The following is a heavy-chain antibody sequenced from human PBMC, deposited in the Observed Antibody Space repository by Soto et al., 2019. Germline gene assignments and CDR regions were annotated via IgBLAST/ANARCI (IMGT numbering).Heavy chain of an antibody. V-gene: IGHV4-34*01. Sequence: QVQLQQWGAGLLKPSETLSLICAVYGGSFSGYYWSWIRQPPGKGLEWIGEINHSGSTNYNPSLKSRVTISVDTSKNQFSLKLSSVTAADTAVYYCARGRGIAADQIDYWGQGTLVTVSS. J-gene: IGHJ4*02. CDR3: ARGRGIAADQIDY. CDR2: INHSGST. D-gene: IGHD6-25*01. CDR1: GGSFSGYY.